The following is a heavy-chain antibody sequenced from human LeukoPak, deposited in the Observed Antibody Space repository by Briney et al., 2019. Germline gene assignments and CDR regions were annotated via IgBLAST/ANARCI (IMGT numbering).Heavy chain of an antibody. Sequence: PGGSLRLSCAAPGFTFSSYWMHWVRQAPGKGLVWVSRINSDGSSTSYADSVKGRFTISGDNAKNTLYLQMNSLRAEDTAVYYCARDWRGGSRSYYYYYMDVWGKGTTVTVSS. CDR2: INSDGSST. CDR3: ARDWRGGSRSYYYYYMDV. CDR1: GFTFSSYW. J-gene: IGHJ6*03. D-gene: IGHD1-14*01. V-gene: IGHV3-74*01.